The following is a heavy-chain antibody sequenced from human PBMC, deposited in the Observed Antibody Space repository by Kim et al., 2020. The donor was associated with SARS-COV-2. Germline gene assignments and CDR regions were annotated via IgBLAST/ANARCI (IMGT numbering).Heavy chain of an antibody. V-gene: IGHV3-30-3*01. J-gene: IGHJ3*02. CDR1: GFTFSSYA. CDR2: ISYDGSNK. CDR3: ARGDFWSGYYPLHAFDI. Sequence: GGSLRLSCAASGFTFSSYAMHWVRQAPGKGLEWVAVISYDGSNKYYADSVKGRFTISRDNSKNTLYLQMNSLRAEDTAVYYCARGDFWSGYYPLHAFDIWGQGTMVTVSS. D-gene: IGHD3-3*01.